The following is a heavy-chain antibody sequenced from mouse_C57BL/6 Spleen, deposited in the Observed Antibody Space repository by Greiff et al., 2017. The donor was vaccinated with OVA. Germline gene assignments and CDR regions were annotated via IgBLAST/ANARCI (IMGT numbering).Heavy chain of an antibody. J-gene: IGHJ4*01. CDR3: ARGGIRDYAMDY. CDR1: GYTFTNYW. V-gene: IGHV1-63*01. CDR2: IYPGGGYT. D-gene: IGHD5-2*01. Sequence: QVQLQQSGAELVRPGTSVKMSCKASGYTFTNYWIGWAKQRPGHGLEWIGDIYPGGGYTNYNEMFKGKATLTADKSSSTAYMQFSSLTSEDSAIDNCARGGIRDYAMDYWGQGTSVTVSS.